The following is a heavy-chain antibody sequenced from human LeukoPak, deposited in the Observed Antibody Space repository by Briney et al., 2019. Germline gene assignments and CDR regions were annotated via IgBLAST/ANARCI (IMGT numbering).Heavy chain of an antibody. CDR1: GGSISSSSYY. Sequence: SETLSLTCTVSGGSISSSSYYWGWIRQPPGKGLEWSGSIYYSGSTYYNPSLKSRVTISVDTSKNQFSLKLSAVTAADTAVYFCARDRRGYDRAFDICGQGTMVTVST. CDR3: ARDRRGYDRAFDI. CDR2: IYYSGST. J-gene: IGHJ3*02. V-gene: IGHV4-39*07. D-gene: IGHD5-12*01.